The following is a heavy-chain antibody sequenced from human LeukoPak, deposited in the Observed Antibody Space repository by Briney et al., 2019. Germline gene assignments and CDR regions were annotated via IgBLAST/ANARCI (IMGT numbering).Heavy chain of an antibody. D-gene: IGHD3-22*01. CDR1: GFTFSSYA. CDR3: ARARAYYYDSSGIHDAFDI. CDR2: ISGSGGST. J-gene: IGHJ3*02. Sequence: GGSLRLSCAASGFTFSSYAMSWVRQAPGKGLEWVSAISGSGGSTYYADSVKGRFTISRDNAKNSLYLQMNSLRAEDTAVYYCARARAYYYDSSGIHDAFDIWGQGTMVTVSS. V-gene: IGHV3-23*01.